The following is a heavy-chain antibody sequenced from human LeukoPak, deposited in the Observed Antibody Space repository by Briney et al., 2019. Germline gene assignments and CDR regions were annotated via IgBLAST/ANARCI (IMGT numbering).Heavy chain of an antibody. CDR2: IYYSGST. D-gene: IGHD6-13*01. CDR1: GGSISSYY. Sequence: KPSETLSLTCTVSGGSISSYYWSWIRQPPGKGLEWIGYIYYSGSTNYNPSLKSRVTISVDTSKNQFSLKLSSVTAADTAVYYCARVGAPYSSSWYSYWYFDLWGRGTLVTVSS. J-gene: IGHJ2*01. V-gene: IGHV4-59*01. CDR3: ARVGAPYSSSWYSYWYFDL.